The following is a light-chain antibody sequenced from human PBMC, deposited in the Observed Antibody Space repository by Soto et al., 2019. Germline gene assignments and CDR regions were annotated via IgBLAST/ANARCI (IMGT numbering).Light chain of an antibody. Sequence: GDRVIITCRASQSVSNWLALYQQKPGKAPNLLIDKASSLKSGVPSRFSGSGSGTEFTLTISNLQPDDFATYYCQQYDTYWTFGQGTKVDIK. CDR2: KAS. J-gene: IGKJ1*01. CDR3: QQYDTYWT. V-gene: IGKV1-5*03. CDR1: QSVSNW.